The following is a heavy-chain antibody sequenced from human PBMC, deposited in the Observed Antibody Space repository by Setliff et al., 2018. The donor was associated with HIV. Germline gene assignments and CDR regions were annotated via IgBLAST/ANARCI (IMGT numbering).Heavy chain of an antibody. J-gene: IGHJ4*02. CDR1: GFSLTTSGVG. Sequence: SGPTLVNPTQTLTLTCTFSGFSLTTSGVGVGWIRQPPGKALEWLALIYWSDDKRYSPSLQSRLTITKDTSKNQVVLTMTNMDPADTATYYCARIRSSWFAVSFDYWGQGTLVTVSS. V-gene: IGHV2-5*01. CDR2: IYWSDDK. D-gene: IGHD6-13*01. CDR3: ARIRSSWFAVSFDY.